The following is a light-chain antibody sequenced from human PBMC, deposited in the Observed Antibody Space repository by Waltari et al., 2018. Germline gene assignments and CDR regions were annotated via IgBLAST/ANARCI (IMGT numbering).Light chain of an antibody. Sequence: QSALTQPPSASGSLGQSVTISCTGTGSDVGGYKYVSWYQQYPGKAPKLLIYEVTKPPSGPPVRFSGSKAGNAASLTVSGLRAEDEGDYYCSSYAATNNVIFGGGTNLTVL. CDR3: SSYAATNNVI. V-gene: IGLV2-8*01. CDR1: GSDVGGYKY. J-gene: IGLJ2*01. CDR2: EVT.